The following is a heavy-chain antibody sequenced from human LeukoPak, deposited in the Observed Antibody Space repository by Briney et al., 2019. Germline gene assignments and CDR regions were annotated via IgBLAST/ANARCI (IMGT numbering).Heavy chain of an antibody. CDR3: ASSYGPTRDALYGMDV. D-gene: IGHD5-18*01. CDR1: GFTFSTYG. V-gene: IGHV3-33*01. J-gene: IGHJ6*04. Sequence: GGSLRLSCAASGFTFSTYGMHWVRQAPGKGLEWVAVIWYDGSNKYYADSVKGRFAISRDNSKNTLYLQMNSLRAEDTAVYYCASSYGPTRDALYGMDVWGEGTTVTVSS. CDR2: IWYDGSNK.